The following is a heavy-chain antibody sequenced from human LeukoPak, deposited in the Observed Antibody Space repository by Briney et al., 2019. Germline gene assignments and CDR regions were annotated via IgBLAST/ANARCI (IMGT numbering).Heavy chain of an antibody. V-gene: IGHV4-30-4*08. Sequence: SETLSLSCTVSGGSITSYYWSWIRQPPGKGLEWIGYIYYSGSTYYNPSLKSRVTISVDTSKNQFSLKLSSVTAADTAVYYCARARFLEWLPFDYWGQGTLVTVSS. CDR2: IYYSGST. J-gene: IGHJ4*02. CDR3: ARARFLEWLPFDY. D-gene: IGHD3-3*01. CDR1: GGSITSYY.